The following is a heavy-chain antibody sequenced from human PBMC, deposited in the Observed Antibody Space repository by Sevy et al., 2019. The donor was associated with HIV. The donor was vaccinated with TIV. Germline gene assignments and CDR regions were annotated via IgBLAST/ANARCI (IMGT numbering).Heavy chain of an antibody. V-gene: IGHV3-23*01. CDR3: AKNPGVGSYYYMDV. D-gene: IGHD1-26*01. CDR2: IIGSGGST. J-gene: IGHJ6*03. Sequence: GGSLRLSCAASGFTFSSYAMSWVRQAPGKGLEWVSSIIGSGGSTYYADSLKGQFTISRDNSKNTLYLQVNSLRVEDTAVYYCAKNPGVGSYYYMDVWGKGTTVTVSS. CDR1: GFTFSSYA.